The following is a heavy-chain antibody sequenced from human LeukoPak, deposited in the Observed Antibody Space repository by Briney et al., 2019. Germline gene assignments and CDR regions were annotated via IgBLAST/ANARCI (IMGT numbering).Heavy chain of an antibody. V-gene: IGHV3-11*06. CDR2: ISGSGDDT. CDR3: AREVQLELLSYFDY. CDR1: GFTFTDSY. D-gene: IGHD1-7*01. J-gene: IGHJ4*02. Sequence: GGSLRLSCAASGFTFTDSYMTWVRQAPGKGLEWLSYISGSGDDTNYADSVRGRFTISRDNAKNSLYLQMNSLRAEDTVVYYCAREVQLELLSYFDYWGQGTLVTVSS.